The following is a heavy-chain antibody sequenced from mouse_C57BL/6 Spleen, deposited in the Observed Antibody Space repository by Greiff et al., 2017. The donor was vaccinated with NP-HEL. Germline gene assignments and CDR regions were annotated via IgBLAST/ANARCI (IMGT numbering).Heavy chain of an antibody. D-gene: IGHD2-1*01. CDR3: ALYYGNPAWFAY. Sequence: VQLKQSGPELVKPGASVKMSCKASGYTFTDYYMHWVKQSHGKSLEWIGYIYPNNGGNGYNQKFKGKATLTVDKSSSTAYMELRSLTSEDSAVYYCALYYGNPAWFAYWGQGTLVTVSA. V-gene: IGHV1-34*01. J-gene: IGHJ3*01. CDR2: IYPNNGGN. CDR1: GYTFTDYY.